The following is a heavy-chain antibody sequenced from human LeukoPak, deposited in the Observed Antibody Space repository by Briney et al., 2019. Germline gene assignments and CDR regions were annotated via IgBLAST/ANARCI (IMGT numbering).Heavy chain of an antibody. CDR2: IRQDGSER. V-gene: IGHV3-7*01. D-gene: IGHD5-12*01. CDR3: ARDWGSTGYDLYDS. J-gene: IGHJ4*02. Sequence: TGGSLRLSCTASGFTFRNYWMSWVRQAPGKGLECVAYIRQDGSERHYVDSVKDRFTISRDNAKNSLDLQMDSLRAEDTAVYYCARDWGSTGYDLYDSWGQGTLVTVSS. CDR1: GFTFRNYW.